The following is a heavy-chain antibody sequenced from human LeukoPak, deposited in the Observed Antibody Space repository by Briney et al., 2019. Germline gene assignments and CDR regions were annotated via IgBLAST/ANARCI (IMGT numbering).Heavy chain of an antibody. CDR2: INHSGST. CDR1: GRCFSGYY. Sequence: PSETLSLTCAVYGRCFSGYYWSWIRQPPGKGLEWIGEINHSGSTNYNPSLKSRVTISVDTSKNQFSLKLSSVTAADTAVYYCVRGIALWYPLAFDYWGQGTLVTVSS. CDR3: VRGIALWYPLAFDY. D-gene: IGHD3-10*01. J-gene: IGHJ4*02. V-gene: IGHV4-34*01.